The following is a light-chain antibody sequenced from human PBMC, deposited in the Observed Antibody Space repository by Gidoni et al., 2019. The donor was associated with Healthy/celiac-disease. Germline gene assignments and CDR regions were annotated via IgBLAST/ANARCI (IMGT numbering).Light chain of an antibody. CDR1: NIGSKS. J-gene: IGLJ3*02. CDR3: QVWDSSSDHWV. Sequence: SYVLTQPPSVSVAPGKTARVTCGGNNIGSKSVNWYQEKPGQAPVLVVYDDSDRPSGNPERFSGSNSGNTATLTISRVEAGDEADYYCQVWDSSSDHWVFGGGTKLTVL. V-gene: IGLV3-21*03. CDR2: DDS.